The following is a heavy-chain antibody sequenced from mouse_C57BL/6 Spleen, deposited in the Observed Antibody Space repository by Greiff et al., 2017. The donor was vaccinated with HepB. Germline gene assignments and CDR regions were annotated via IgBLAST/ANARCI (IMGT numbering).Heavy chain of an antibody. CDR2: IWSGGST. CDR1: GFSLTSYG. V-gene: IGHV2-2*01. J-gene: IGHJ4*01. Sequence: QVHVKQSGPGLVQPSQSLSITCTVSGFSLTSYGVHWVRQSPGKGLEWLGVIWSGGSTDYNAAFISRLSISKDNSKSQVFFKMNSLQADDTAIYYCARKALDYYYAMDYWGQGTSVTVSS. CDR3: ARKALDYYYAMDY.